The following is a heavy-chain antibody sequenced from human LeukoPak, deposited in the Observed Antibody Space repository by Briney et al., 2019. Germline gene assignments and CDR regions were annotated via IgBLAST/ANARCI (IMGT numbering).Heavy chain of an antibody. J-gene: IGHJ3*02. CDR1: GGSISSSSYY. CDR3: ARHSTTTAALYAFDI. D-gene: IGHD6-13*01. Sequence: SETLSLSCTVSGGSISSSSYYWGWIRQPPGKGLEWIGSIYYSGSTYYNPSLKSRVTISVDTSKNQFSLKLSSVTAADTAVYYCARHSTTTAALYAFDIWGQGTMVTVSS. V-gene: IGHV4-39*01. CDR2: IYYSGST.